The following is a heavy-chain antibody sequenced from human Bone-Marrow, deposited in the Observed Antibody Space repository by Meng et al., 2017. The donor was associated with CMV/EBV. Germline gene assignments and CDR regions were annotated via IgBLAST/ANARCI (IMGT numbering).Heavy chain of an antibody. V-gene: IGHV3-7*03. J-gene: IGHJ1*01. Sequence: AASGFNFGYSWMSWVRQAPGKGLEWVANIKEDGSQSYYSDSVRGRFTISRDSAGKSLFLQMNTLRADDTAVYYCARYNTIPSIFFQYWGQGTLVTVSS. D-gene: IGHD1-14*01. CDR3: ARYNTIPSIFFQY. CDR2: IKEDGSQS. CDR1: GFNFGYSW.